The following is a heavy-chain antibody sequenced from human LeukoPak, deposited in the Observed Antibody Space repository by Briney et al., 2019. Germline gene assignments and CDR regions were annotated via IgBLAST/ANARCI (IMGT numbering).Heavy chain of an antibody. CDR2: IKSKTDGGTT. CDR1: GFTFSNAW. Sequence: PGGSLRLSCAASGFTFSNAWMGWVRQAPGKGLEWVGRIKSKTDGGTTDYAAPVKGRFTISRDDSKNTLYLQMNSLKTEDTAVYYCTTGSYYYYYGMDVWGQGTTVTVSS. J-gene: IGHJ6*02. CDR3: TTGSYYYYYGMDV. V-gene: IGHV3-15*01.